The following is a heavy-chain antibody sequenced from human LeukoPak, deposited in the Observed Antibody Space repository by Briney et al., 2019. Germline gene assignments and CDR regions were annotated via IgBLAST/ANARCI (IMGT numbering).Heavy chain of an antibody. CDR3: VSGIVVVPAAIWTTVEDY. CDR2: ISSSSSYI. CDR1: GFTFSDYY. Sequence: GGSLRLSCAASGFTFSDYYMSWIRQAPGKGLEWVSSISSSSSYIYYADSVKGRFTISRDNAKNSLYLQMNSLRAEDTAVYYCVSGIVVVPAAIWTTVEDYWGQGTLVTVSS. D-gene: IGHD2-2*02. V-gene: IGHV3-11*06. J-gene: IGHJ4*02.